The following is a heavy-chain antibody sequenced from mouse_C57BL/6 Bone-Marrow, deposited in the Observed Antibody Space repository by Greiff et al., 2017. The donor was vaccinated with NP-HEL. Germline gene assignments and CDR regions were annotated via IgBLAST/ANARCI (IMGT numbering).Heavy chain of an antibody. CDR3: ARHYDYFDY. J-gene: IGHJ2*01. CDR1: GFTFSDYG. D-gene: IGHD1-2*01. CDR2: ISSGSSTI. Sequence: EVKLVESGGGLVKPGGSLKLSCAASGFTFSDYGMHLVRQAPEKGLEWVAYISSGSSTIYYADTVKGRFTISRDNAKNTLFLQMTSLRSEDTAMYYCARHYDYFDYWGQGTTLTVSS. V-gene: IGHV5-17*01.